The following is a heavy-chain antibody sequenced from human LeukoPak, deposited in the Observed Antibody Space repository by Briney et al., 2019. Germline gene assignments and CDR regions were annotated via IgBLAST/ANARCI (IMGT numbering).Heavy chain of an antibody. Sequence: GGSLRLSCAASGFTFSSYAMSWVRQAPGKGLEWVSAISGSGGSTYYADSVKGRFTISRDNAKNSLYLQMNSLRAEDTALYYCAKGNSYYYGLGSYHYFDYWGQGTLVTVSS. D-gene: IGHD3-10*01. V-gene: IGHV3-23*01. CDR1: GFTFSSYA. CDR3: AKGNSYYYGLGSYHYFDY. J-gene: IGHJ4*02. CDR2: ISGSGGST.